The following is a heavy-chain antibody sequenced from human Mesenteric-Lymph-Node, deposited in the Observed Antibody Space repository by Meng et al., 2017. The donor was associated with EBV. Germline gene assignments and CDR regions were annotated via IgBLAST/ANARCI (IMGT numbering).Heavy chain of an antibody. Sequence: QVHLVESGGGRVQPGRSLRLSCAVSGFTTSSYGMNWVRQAPGKGLEWVAVISYDGSNKYYADSVKGRFTISRDNSKNTLYLQMNSLRPEDTAVYYCAKAPGVTPIDWGQGTLVTVSS. D-gene: IGHD4-23*01. CDR3: AKAPGVTPID. CDR1: GFTTSSYG. V-gene: IGHV3-30*18. J-gene: IGHJ4*02. CDR2: ISYDGSNK.